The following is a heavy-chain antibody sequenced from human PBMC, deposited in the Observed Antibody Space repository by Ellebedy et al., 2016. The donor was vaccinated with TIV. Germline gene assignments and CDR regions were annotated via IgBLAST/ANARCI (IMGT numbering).Heavy chain of an antibody. CDR1: GFTFSNYW. J-gene: IGHJ6*02. CDR2: IKSDGSGT. Sequence: GESLKISXAASGFTFSNYWMHWVRQAPGKGLVWVSRIKSDGSGTTYADSVKGRSTISRDNAKNTMYLQMNSLRAEDTAVYYCARGTGSDQLRFGMDVWGQGTTVTVSS. V-gene: IGHV3-74*01. D-gene: IGHD3/OR15-3a*01. CDR3: ARGTGSDQLRFGMDV.